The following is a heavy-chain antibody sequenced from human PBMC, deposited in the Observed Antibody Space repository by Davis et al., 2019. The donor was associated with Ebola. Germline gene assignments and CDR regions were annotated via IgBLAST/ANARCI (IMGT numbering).Heavy chain of an antibody. D-gene: IGHD3-10*01. CDR2: INHSGST. CDR3: ARAVALSGELDP. Sequence: MPGGSLRLSCAVYGGSFSGYYWSWIRQPPGKGLEWIGEINHSGSTNYNPSLKSRVTISVDTSKNQFSLKLSSVTAADTAVYYCARAVALSGELDPWGQGTLVTVSS. CDR1: GGSFSGYY. J-gene: IGHJ5*02. V-gene: IGHV4-34*01.